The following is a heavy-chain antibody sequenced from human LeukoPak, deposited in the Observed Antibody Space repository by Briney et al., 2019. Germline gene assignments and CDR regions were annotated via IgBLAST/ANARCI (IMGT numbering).Heavy chain of an antibody. CDR1: GFTFSSYG. CDR3: VRGDTYGRY. V-gene: IGHV3-33*01. Sequence: GGSLRLSCAASGFTFSSYGMHWVRQAPGKGLEWVAVIWYDGSNKYYADSVKGRFTISRDNARSSLYLQMNSLRAEDTAVYYCVRGDTYGRYWGQGTLVTVSS. J-gene: IGHJ4*02. D-gene: IGHD5-18*01. CDR2: IWYDGSNK.